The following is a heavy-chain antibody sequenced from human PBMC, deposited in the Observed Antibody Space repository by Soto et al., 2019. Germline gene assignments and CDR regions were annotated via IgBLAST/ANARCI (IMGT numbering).Heavy chain of an antibody. CDR3: ALAVIAARNYYYGMDV. D-gene: IGHD6-6*01. V-gene: IGHV1-69*13. Sequence: ASVKVSCKASGGTFSSCAISWVRQAPGQGLEWMGGIIPIFGTANYAQKFQGRVMITADESTSTAYMELSSLRSEDTAVYYCALAVIAARNYYYGMDVWGQGTTVTVSS. J-gene: IGHJ6*02. CDR2: IIPIFGTA. CDR1: GGTFSSCA.